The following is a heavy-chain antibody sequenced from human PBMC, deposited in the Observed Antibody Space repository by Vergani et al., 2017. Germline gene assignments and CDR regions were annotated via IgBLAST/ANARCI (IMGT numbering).Heavy chain of an antibody. CDR2: IYPADSDT. Sequence: EVELVQSGPEMRKPGESLKISCKGSEYSFGNYWIGWVRQMPGKGLEWMGIIYPADSDTRYSPSFQGQVNISADKSISTAFLQWDSLKASDTALYYCARHTPYTDSCGQGTLVTVSS. J-gene: IGHJ4*02. CDR3: ARHTPYTDS. V-gene: IGHV5-51*01. CDR1: EYSFGNYW.